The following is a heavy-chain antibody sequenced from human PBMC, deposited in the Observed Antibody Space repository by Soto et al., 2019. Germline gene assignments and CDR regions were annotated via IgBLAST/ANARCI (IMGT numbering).Heavy chain of an antibody. Sequence: QITLKESGPTLVKPTQTLTLTCTFSGFSLSTSGVAVGWIRQPPGKALEWLALIYWDDDKRYSPSLKSRLTITTGSSKTPVVLTMICMDAVDTATYCCAHRPIVVSGTRGLARFDPWGQGTRVTVSS. D-gene: IGHD6-19*01. J-gene: IGHJ5*02. CDR2: IYWDDDK. CDR1: GFSLSTSGVA. V-gene: IGHV2-5*02. CDR3: AHRPIVVSGTRGLARFDP.